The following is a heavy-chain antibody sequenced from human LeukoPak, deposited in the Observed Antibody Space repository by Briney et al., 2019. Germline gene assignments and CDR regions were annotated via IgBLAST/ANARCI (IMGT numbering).Heavy chain of an antibody. Sequence: GGSLRLSCAASLYAFSSYCMHWVREVRGKGLVWVSRINSGGNRTNYADSVKGRFAISRDNAKNTMYLQMNSLRVEDTAVYYCARGGDCGSTSCYDDGFDIWGQGRMVTVSS. CDR2: INSGGNRT. J-gene: IGHJ3*02. CDR1: LYAFSSYC. D-gene: IGHD2-2*01. V-gene: IGHV3-74*01. CDR3: ARGGDCGSTSCYDDGFDI.